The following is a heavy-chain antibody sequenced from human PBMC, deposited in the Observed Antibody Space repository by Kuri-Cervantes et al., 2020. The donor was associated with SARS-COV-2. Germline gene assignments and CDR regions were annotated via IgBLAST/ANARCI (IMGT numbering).Heavy chain of an antibody. J-gene: IGHJ5*02. Sequence: SQTLSLTCAVYGGSFSGYYWSWIRQPPGKGLEWIGEINHSGSTNYNPSLKSRVTISVDTSKNQFSLKLSSVSAADTAVYYCARHRWFDPWGQGTLVTVSS. CDR2: INHSGST. D-gene: IGHD1-14*01. CDR1: GGSFSGYY. V-gene: IGHV4-34*01. CDR3: ARHRWFDP.